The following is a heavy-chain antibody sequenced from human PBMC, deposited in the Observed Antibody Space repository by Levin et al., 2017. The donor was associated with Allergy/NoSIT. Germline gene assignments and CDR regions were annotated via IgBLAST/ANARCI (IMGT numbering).Heavy chain of an antibody. V-gene: IGHV3-48*02. J-gene: IGHJ4*02. CDR1: GFTFSTYS. CDR3: ARAGSTSSVPFGYFDY. CDR2: ISSSSGTI. D-gene: IGHD2-2*01. Sequence: GESLKISCAASGFTFSTYSMNWVRQAPGKGLEGVSYISSSSGTIYYADSVKGRFTISRDNAKNSLYLQMNSLRDEDTAVYYCARAGSTSSVPFGYFDYWGQGTLVTVSS.